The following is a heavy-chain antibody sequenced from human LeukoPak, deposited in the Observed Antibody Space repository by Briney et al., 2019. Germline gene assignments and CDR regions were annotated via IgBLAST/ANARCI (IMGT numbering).Heavy chain of an antibody. CDR3: ARLPYDILAGYSDYYYMDV. V-gene: IGHV1-8*01. D-gene: IGHD3-9*01. Sequence: ASVKVSCKASGYTFTSYDINWVRQATGQGLEWMGWMNPNSGNTGYAQKFQGRVTMTRNTSISTAYMELSSLRSEDTAVYYCARLPYDILAGYSDYYYMDVWGKGTTVTISS. J-gene: IGHJ6*03. CDR2: MNPNSGNT. CDR1: GYTFTSYD.